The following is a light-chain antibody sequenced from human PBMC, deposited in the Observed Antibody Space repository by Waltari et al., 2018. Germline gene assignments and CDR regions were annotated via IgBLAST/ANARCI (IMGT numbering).Light chain of an antibody. CDR3: QAWDINTAV. V-gene: IGLV3-1*01. CDR1: KLGNKY. Sequence: SYELTQPPSVSVSSGQTASITCSGDKLGNKYACWYQQKPGQSPVLVIYEDRERPSGIPERFSGSNSGNTATLTISGTQAMDEADYYCQAWDINTAVFGGGTKLTVL. CDR2: EDR. J-gene: IGLJ2*01.